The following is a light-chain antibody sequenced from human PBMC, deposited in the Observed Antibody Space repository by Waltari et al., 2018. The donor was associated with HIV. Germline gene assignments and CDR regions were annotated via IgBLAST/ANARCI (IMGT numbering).Light chain of an antibody. Sequence: QSALTQPASVSGSPGQSITISCTGTSSDVGYFNYVSCYQQHPGKAPKVIIYDVNNVPSGVSNHFSGSKSGYTASLTISGLRAEDEADYYCKSFSTSNTYVFGSGTRVTVL. CDR1: SSDVGYFNY. CDR2: DVN. J-gene: IGLJ1*01. CDR3: KSFSTSNTYV. V-gene: IGLV2-14*01.